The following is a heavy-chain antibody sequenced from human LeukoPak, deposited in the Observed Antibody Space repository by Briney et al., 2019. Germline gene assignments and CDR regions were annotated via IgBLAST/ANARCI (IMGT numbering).Heavy chain of an antibody. CDR2: IWYDGSNK. D-gene: IGHD3-10*01. V-gene: IGHV3-33*01. Sequence: PGGSLRLSCAASGFTFSSYGMHWVRQAPGKGLEWVAVIWYDGSNKYYADSVKGRFTISRDNSKNTLYLQMNSLRAEDTAVYYCARDHYYGSGSYYPYWGQGTLVTVSS. CDR1: GFTFSSYG. J-gene: IGHJ4*02. CDR3: ARDHYYGSGSYYPY.